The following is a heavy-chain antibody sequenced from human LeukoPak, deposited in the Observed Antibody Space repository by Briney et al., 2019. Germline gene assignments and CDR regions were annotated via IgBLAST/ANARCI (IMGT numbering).Heavy chain of an antibody. Sequence: SLNDSFMPSVYTFTFYHMHWVRQAPAQRLEWMGWINPNSGCTNYAQKFQGKVTMTRDTSISTAYMELSRLRSDDTAVYYCARVRYYDIVTGQGQDLDYWGQGTLVTVSS. J-gene: IGHJ4*02. CDR2: INPNSGCT. CDR3: ARVRYYDIVTGQGQDLDY. D-gene: IGHD3-9*01. CDR1: VYTFTFYH. V-gene: IGHV1-2*02.